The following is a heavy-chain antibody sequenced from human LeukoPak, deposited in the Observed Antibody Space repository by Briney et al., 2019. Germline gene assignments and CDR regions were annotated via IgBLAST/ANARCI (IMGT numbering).Heavy chain of an antibody. CDR3: ARLRGYSYGIDY. Sequence: GASLQISCKGSGYIFTSYWIGGVRQMPGKGLEWMGIIYPGDSDTRYSASFEGQVTISADKSSSTAYLQWSSLKASDTAMYYCARLRGYSYGIDYWGQGTLVTVSS. CDR2: IYPGDSDT. CDR1: GYIFTSYW. J-gene: IGHJ4*02. D-gene: IGHD5-18*01. V-gene: IGHV5-51*01.